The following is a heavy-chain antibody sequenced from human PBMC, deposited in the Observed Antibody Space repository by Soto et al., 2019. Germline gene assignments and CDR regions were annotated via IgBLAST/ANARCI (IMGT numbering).Heavy chain of an antibody. D-gene: IGHD1-1*01. J-gene: IGHJ6*02. CDR2: IYYSGST. Sequence: PWEPLSLTCTVSGASISSSSYYWGWIRLPQGKGMEWIGSIYYSGSTYYNPSLKSRVTISVDTSKNQFSLKLSSVTAAYTAVYYCASRGQLELTHYYGMDVWGQGTTVTVSS. V-gene: IGHV4-39*01. CDR3: ASRGQLELTHYYGMDV. CDR1: GASISSSSYY.